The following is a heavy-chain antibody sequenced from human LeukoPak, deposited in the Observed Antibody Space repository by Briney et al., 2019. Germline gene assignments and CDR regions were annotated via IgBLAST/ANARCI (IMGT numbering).Heavy chain of an antibody. CDR2: INPNSGGT. Sequence: ASVKVSCKASGYTFTGYYMHWVRQAPGQGLEWMGWINPNSGGTNYAQKFQGRVTMTRDTSISTAYMELSGLRSDDTAVYYCARTRYFDWLFPPDYWGQGTLVTVSS. D-gene: IGHD3-9*01. CDR3: ARTRYFDWLFPPDY. V-gene: IGHV1-2*02. CDR1: GYTFTGYY. J-gene: IGHJ4*02.